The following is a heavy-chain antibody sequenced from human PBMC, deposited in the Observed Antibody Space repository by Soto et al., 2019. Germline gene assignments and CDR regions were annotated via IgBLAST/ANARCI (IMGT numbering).Heavy chain of an antibody. D-gene: IGHD5-12*01. CDR2: ISGGDSST. Sequence: GGSLRLSCAASGFTFSTSAISWVRQAPGKGLEWVSSISGGDSSTYYADSVKGRFTISRDNSKSTLYLQMSSLRAEDTAVYYCAIDADFVATIFPRKFDYWGQGTLVTVSS. V-gene: IGHV3-23*01. J-gene: IGHJ4*02. CDR3: AIDADFVATIFPRKFDY. CDR1: GFTFSTSA.